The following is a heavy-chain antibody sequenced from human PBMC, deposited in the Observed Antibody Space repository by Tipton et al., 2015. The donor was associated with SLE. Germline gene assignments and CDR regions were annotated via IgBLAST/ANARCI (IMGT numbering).Heavy chain of an antibody. CDR2: LYGSGSPT. CDR1: GDSITDYY. Sequence: TLSLTCTVSGDSITDYYWSWIRQPAGKGLEWIGRLYGSGSPTHYNPSLEGRVTVSVDTSQNQVSLKLTSVTAADTAVYYCARIRPGHGDPFDFWGQGTLVTVSS. V-gene: IGHV4-4*07. CDR3: ARIRPGHGDPFDF. D-gene: IGHD4-17*01. J-gene: IGHJ4*02.